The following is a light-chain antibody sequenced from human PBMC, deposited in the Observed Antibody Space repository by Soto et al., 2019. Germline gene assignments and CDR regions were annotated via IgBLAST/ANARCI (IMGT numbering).Light chain of an antibody. CDR1: QSVSSS. CDR3: QQRSNWPPVT. J-gene: IGKJ4*01. V-gene: IGKV3-11*01. Sequence: EIVLTQSPATLSLSPGERATLSCRASQSVSSSLAWYQQKPGQAPRLLIYDASNRATGIPARFSGSGSGTAFTLTISSLEPEDFAIYSCQQRSNWPPVTFGGGTKVEIK. CDR2: DAS.